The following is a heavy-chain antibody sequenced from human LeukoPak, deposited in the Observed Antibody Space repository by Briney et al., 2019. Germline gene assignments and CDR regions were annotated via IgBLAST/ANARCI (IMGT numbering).Heavy chain of an antibody. CDR3: ARSYNPRGGSYYMDV. D-gene: IGHD1-14*01. Sequence: NSSETLSLTCTVSDDSITMYYWGWIRQPPGKGLEWIGSIYYSGSTYYNPSLKSRVTISIDTSKNQFSLKLSSVTAADTAVYYCARSYNPRGGSYYMDVWGKGTTVTVSS. J-gene: IGHJ6*03. CDR2: IYYSGST. CDR1: DDSITMYY. V-gene: IGHV4-39*07.